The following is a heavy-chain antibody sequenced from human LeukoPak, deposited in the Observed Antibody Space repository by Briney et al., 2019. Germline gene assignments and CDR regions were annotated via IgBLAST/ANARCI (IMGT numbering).Heavy chain of an antibody. Sequence: SVKVSCKASGGTFSRYAISWVRQAPGQGLEWMGGTIPIFGTANYAQKFQGRVTITADESTSTAYMEVSSLRSEGTAVYYCARAYSGYDFFDYWGQGILVTVSS. J-gene: IGHJ4*02. D-gene: IGHD5-12*01. CDR2: TIPIFGTA. V-gene: IGHV1-69*13. CDR3: ARAYSGYDFFDY. CDR1: GGTFSRYA.